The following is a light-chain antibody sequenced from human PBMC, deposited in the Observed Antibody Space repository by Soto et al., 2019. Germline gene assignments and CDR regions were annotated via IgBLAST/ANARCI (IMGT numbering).Light chain of an antibody. CDR2: GAS. CDR1: QSVSSSY. CDR3: QQYGSSPRT. V-gene: IGKV3-20*01. J-gene: IGKJ1*01. Sequence: ETLFTPSPCTLCLSPRERATLSCRASQSVSSSYLAWYQQKPGQAPRLLIYGASSRATGIPDRFSGSGSGTDFTLTISRLEPEDFAVYYCQQYGSSPRTFGQGTKVDIK.